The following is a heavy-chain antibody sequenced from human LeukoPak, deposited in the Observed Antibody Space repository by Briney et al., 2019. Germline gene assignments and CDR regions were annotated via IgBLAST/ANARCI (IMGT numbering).Heavy chain of an antibody. CDR2: MSGSGSNM. V-gene: IGHV3-11*01. Sequence: GGSLRLSCAASGFTFSDYYMSWIRQAPGKGLEWVSFMSGSGSNMYYVDSVKGRFTISRDNAKNSLYLQMNSLTAEDTAVYYCAREKTVDGDSNCHYYGMDVCGQGTTVTVSS. CDR3: AREKTVDGDSNCHYYGMDV. D-gene: IGHD4-17*01. J-gene: IGHJ6*02. CDR1: GFTFSDYY.